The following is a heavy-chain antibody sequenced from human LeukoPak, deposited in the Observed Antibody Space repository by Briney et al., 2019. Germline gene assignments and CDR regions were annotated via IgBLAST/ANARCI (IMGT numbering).Heavy chain of an antibody. J-gene: IGHJ4*02. CDR3: AKDRGWYFDY. V-gene: IGHV3-30*02. D-gene: IGHD3-10*01. Sequence: PGGSLRLSCAASGFTFSSYGMHWVRQAPRKGLEWVAFIRYDGINKYYADSVKGRFTISRDNSKNTLYLQMNSLRAEDTAVYYCAKDRGWYFDYWGQGTLVTVSS. CDR1: GFTFSSYG. CDR2: IRYDGINK.